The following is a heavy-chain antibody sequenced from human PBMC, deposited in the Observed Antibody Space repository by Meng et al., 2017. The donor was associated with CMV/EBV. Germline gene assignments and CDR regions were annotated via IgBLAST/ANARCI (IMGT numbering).Heavy chain of an antibody. CDR3: ARGESGDLLWFGSSYPAGFDP. CDR1: GFTFSSYS. V-gene: IGHV3-21*01. CDR2: ISSSSSYI. J-gene: IGHJ5*02. D-gene: IGHD3-10*01. Sequence: GGSLRLSCAASGFTFSSYSMNWVRQAPGRGLEWASSISSSSSYIYYADSVKGRFTISRDNAKNSLYLQMNSLRAEDTAVYYCARGESGDLLWFGSSYPAGFDPWGQGTLVTVSS.